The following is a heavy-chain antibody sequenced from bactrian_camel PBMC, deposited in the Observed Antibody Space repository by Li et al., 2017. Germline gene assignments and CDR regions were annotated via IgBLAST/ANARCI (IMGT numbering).Heavy chain of an antibody. CDR2: IESDGST. V-gene: IGHV3S9*01. D-gene: IGHD1*01. Sequence: HVQLVESGGGSVQAGGSLRLSCTASRFPYPRYCMGWFRQIPDREREGVAGIESDGSTSYADSVKGRFTISQDSAKNILYLQMNSLKPEDTAMYYCAAQPGLKVVNNRKMYVKAENFNYWGQGTQVTVS. CDR3: AAQPGLKVVNNRKMYVKAENFNY. CDR1: RFPYPRYC. J-gene: IGHJ4*01.